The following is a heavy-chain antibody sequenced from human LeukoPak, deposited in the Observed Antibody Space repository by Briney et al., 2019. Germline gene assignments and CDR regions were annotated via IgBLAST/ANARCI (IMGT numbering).Heavy chain of an antibody. CDR1: GFAFSSYA. Sequence: GGSLRLSCAASGFAFSSYAMSWVRQAPGKGLEWISTISGSGGGTYYADSVKGRFTISRDNSKNTLSLQMNSLGAEDTAVYHCAKGLVGTEYFQHWGQGTLVTVSS. V-gene: IGHV3-23*01. CDR3: AKGLVGTEYFQH. CDR2: ISGSGGGT. D-gene: IGHD2-8*02. J-gene: IGHJ1*01.